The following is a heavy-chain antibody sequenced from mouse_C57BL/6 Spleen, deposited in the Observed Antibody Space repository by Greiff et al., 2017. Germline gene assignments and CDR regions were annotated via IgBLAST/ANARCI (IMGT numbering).Heavy chain of an antibody. CDR3: AKNNYSNDENYAMDY. CDR1: GFSLTSYG. J-gene: IGHJ4*01. D-gene: IGHD2-12*01. V-gene: IGHV2-5*01. Sequence: VKLMESGPGLVQPSQSLSITCTVSGFSLTSYGVHWVRQSPGKGLEWLGVIWRGGSTDYNAAFMSRLSITEDNSKSQVFFKMNSLQADDTAIYYCAKNNYSNDENYAMDYWGQGTSVTVSS. CDR2: IWRGGST.